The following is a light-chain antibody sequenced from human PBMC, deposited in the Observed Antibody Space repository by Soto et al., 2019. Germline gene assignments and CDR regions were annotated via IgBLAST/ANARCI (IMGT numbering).Light chain of an antibody. Sequence: DIVLTQSPGTLSLSPGERATLSCRASQSVDSRYLAWYQQKPGQAPRLLIYAVSSRATGIPDRFSGSGSGTDCTLTIRRLEPEDFAEYYCQQYGSSPRYSFGQGTKLEIK. CDR3: QQYGSSPRYS. CDR1: QSVDSRY. CDR2: AVS. J-gene: IGKJ2*03. V-gene: IGKV3-20*01.